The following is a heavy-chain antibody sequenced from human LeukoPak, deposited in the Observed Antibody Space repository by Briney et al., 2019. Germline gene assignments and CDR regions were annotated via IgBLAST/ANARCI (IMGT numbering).Heavy chain of an antibody. CDR2: ISAYNGNT. CDR1: GYTFTSYG. V-gene: IGHV1-18*01. J-gene: IGHJ1*01. Sequence: ASVKVSCKASGYTFTSYGISWVRQAPGQGLEWMGWISAYNGNTSYAQKFQGRVTMTRDTSTSTVYMELSSLRSEDTAVYYCARVLQHWGQGTLVTVSS. CDR3: ARVLQH.